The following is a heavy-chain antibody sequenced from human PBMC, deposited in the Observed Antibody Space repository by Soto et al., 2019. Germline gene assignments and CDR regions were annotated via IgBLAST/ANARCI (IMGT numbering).Heavy chain of an antibody. Sequence: ELQVLESGGGLVQPGGSLRLTCAASGFTLSEYGTSWVRQAPGKGLEWVSFVSGSGDSKYYTDSVKGRFTISRDSSKNTVCLQMKSLRAEDTDVYYCATSNYGERDWGQGTLVTVSS. J-gene: IGHJ4*02. V-gene: IGHV3-23*01. CDR2: VSGSGDSK. CDR1: GFTLSEYG. CDR3: ATSNYGERD. D-gene: IGHD3-10*01.